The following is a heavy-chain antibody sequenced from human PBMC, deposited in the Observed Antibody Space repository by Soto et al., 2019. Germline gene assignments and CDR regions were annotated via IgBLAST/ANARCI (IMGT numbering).Heavy chain of an antibody. CDR1: GFTFSSYS. CDR2: ISSSSYI. Sequence: GGSLRLSCAASGFTFSSYSMNWVRQAPGKGLEWVSSISSSSYIYYADSVKGRFTISRDNAKNSLYLQMNSLRAEDTAVYYCAREHARGGARDYWGQGTLVTVSS. J-gene: IGHJ4*02. V-gene: IGHV3-21*01. CDR3: AREHARGGARDY. D-gene: IGHD3-10*02.